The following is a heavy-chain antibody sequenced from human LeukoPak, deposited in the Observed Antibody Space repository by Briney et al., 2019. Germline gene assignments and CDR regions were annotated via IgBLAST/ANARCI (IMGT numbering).Heavy chain of an antibody. V-gene: IGHV3-30-3*02. CDR3: ANDRYYGSGPTYYFDY. J-gene: IGHJ4*02. Sequence: GGSLRLSCAASGFTFSSYAMHWVRQAPGKGLEWVAVISYDGSNKYYADSVKGRFTTSRDNAKNSLDLQMNSLKVEDTAVYYCANDRYYGSGPTYYFDYWGQGTLVTVSS. CDR2: ISYDGSNK. D-gene: IGHD3-10*01. CDR1: GFTFSSYA.